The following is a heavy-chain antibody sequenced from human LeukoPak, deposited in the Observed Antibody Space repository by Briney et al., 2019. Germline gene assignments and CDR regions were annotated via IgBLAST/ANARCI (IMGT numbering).Heavy chain of an antibody. Sequence: ASVKVSFKASGYTFTVYYMHWVRQAPGQGGEWMGWINPNSGGTNYAQKFQGRVTMTRDRAISTAYMELSRLRSDDTAVYYCAKLSKYYDSCSGYRNNWFDPWGQGTLVTVSS. CDR2: INPNSGGT. V-gene: IGHV1-2*02. CDR1: GYTFTVYY. J-gene: IGHJ5*02. D-gene: IGHD3-3*01. CDR3: AKLSKYYDSCSGYRNNWFDP.